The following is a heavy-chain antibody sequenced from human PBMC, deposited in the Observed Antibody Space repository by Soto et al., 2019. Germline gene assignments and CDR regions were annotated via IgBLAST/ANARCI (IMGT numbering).Heavy chain of an antibody. CDR3: ARDNDYYGSAY. CDR2: IFSGGST. J-gene: IGHJ4*02. D-gene: IGHD3-10*01. Sequence: GGSLRLSCAASGFTVSSNYMSWVRQAPGKGLEWVSVIFSGGSTYYADSVKGRFIISRDNSKNTLYLQMNSLRADDTAVYYCARDNDYYGSAYWGQGTLVTVSS. CDR1: GFTVSSNY. V-gene: IGHV3-66*01.